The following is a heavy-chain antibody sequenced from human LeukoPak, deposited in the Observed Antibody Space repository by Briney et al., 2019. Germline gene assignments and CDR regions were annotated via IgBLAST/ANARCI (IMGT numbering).Heavy chain of an antibody. J-gene: IGHJ4*02. Sequence: SETLSLTRTVSGGSISSYYWSWIRQPPGKGLEWIGYIYYSGSTNYNPSLKSRVTISVDTSKNQFSLKLSSVTAADTAVYYCARHETGDYYGSGTFDYWGQGTLVTVSS. CDR3: ARHETGDYYGSGTFDY. V-gene: IGHV4-59*08. CDR1: GGSISSYY. CDR2: IYYSGST. D-gene: IGHD3-10*01.